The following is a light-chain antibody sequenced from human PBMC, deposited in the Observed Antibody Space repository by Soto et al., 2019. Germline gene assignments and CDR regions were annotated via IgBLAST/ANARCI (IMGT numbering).Light chain of an antibody. Sequence: QSVLTQPPSVSGAPGQRVTISCTGTSANVGAADDVHWYQQLPGTAPKLLIYANNNRPSGVPDRFSGSKSGTSASLAITGLQAEDEAEYYCQSYDSGLSAYVFGTWTKLT. V-gene: IGLV1-40*01. CDR1: SANVGAADD. J-gene: IGLJ1*01. CDR3: QSYDSGLSAYV. CDR2: ANN.